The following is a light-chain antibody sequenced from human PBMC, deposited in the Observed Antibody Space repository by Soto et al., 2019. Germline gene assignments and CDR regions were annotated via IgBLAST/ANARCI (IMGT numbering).Light chain of an antibody. V-gene: IGLV1-40*01. CDR2: GNS. J-gene: IGLJ2*01. CDR3: QSYDSSLSGSK. CDR1: SSNIGAGYD. Sequence: PVLTQPPSVSGAPGQRVTISCTGSSSNIGAGYDVHWYQQLPGTAPKLLIYGNSNRPSGVPDRFSGSKSGTSASLAITGLQAEDEADYYCQSYDSSLSGSKFGGGTKLTVL.